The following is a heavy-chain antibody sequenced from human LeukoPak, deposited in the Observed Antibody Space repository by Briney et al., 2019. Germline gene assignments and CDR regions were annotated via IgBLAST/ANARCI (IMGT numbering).Heavy chain of an antibody. CDR2: IYYSGST. Sequence: SETLSLTCTVSGGSISSYYWSWIRQPPGKGLEWIGYIYYSGSTNYNPSLKSRVTISVDTSKNQFSLKLSSVTAADTAVYYCARSTPGTAVAPWDGMDVWGQGTTVTVSS. V-gene: IGHV4-59*01. J-gene: IGHJ6*02. D-gene: IGHD6-19*01. CDR1: GGSISSYY. CDR3: ARSTPGTAVAPWDGMDV.